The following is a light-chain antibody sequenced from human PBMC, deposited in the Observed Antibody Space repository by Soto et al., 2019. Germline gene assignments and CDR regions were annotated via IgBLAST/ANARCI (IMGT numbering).Light chain of an antibody. Sequence: SYELTQPPSVSVSPGQTARITCSGDALPKQYAYWYQPKPGQAPVLVIYKDSERPSGIPERFSGSSSGTTVTLTISGVQAEDEADYYCQSADSSGIVFGGGTKLTVL. V-gene: IGLV3-25*03. CDR3: QSADSSGIV. J-gene: IGLJ2*01. CDR1: ALPKQY. CDR2: KDS.